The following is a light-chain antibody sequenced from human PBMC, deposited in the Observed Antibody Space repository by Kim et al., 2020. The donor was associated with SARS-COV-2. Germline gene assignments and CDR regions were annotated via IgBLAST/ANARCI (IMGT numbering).Light chain of an antibody. Sequence: QTVTIACTGRSCKNGEGYVVHGYELIPGPAQKRVIYGNSMRPPGVPDRFSGSKSGTSASLAIAGLQAEDEADYYCQSYDSRLSGWVCGGGTKLTVL. J-gene: IGLJ3*02. V-gene: IGLV1-40*01. CDR1: SCKNGEGYV. CDR3: QSYDSRLSGWV. CDR2: GNS.